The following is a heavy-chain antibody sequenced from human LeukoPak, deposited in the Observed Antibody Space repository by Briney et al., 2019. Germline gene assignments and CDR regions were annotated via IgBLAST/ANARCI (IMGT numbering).Heavy chain of an antibody. J-gene: IGHJ4*02. CDR1: GGTFSSYT. CDR2: IIPIFGTT. Sequence: ASVKVSCKASGGTFSSYTISWVRQAPGQGLEWMGGIIPIFGTTNYAQKFQGRVTITADKSTSTAYMELSSLRSEDTAVYYCAREGYYDSSGYYPFDYWGQGTLVTVSS. CDR3: AREGYYDSSGYYPFDY. D-gene: IGHD3-22*01. V-gene: IGHV1-69*06.